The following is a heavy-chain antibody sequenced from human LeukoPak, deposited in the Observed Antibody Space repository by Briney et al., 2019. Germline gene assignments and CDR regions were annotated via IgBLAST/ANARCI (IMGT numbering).Heavy chain of an antibody. V-gene: IGHV3-21*01. CDR2: ISSSSSYI. D-gene: IGHD1-26*01. CDR3: AKDGDTMSGTYYYDMDV. CDR1: GFTFSSYS. Sequence: GGSLRLSCAASGFTFSSYSMNWVRQAPGEGLEWVSSISSSSSYIYYADSVKGRFTISRDNSKNTLYLQMNSLRGEDTAVYYCAKDGDTMSGTYYYDMDVWGKGTTVTIS. J-gene: IGHJ6*03.